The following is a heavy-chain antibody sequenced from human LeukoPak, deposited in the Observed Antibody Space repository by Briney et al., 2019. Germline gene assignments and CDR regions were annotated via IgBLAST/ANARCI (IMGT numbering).Heavy chain of an antibody. D-gene: IGHD7-27*01. Sequence: GSLRLSCAASGFTFSSYSMNWVRQPPGKGLEWVGTISSSGTTYYSPSLRSRLTISVDTSTNHFSLKVTSVTAADTAVYYCVAEVEAADSPLGHLNFDSWGQGILASVSS. CDR2: ISSSGTT. CDR3: VAEVEAADSPLGHLNFDS. CDR1: GFTFSSYSMN. V-gene: IGHV4-4*08. J-gene: IGHJ4*02.